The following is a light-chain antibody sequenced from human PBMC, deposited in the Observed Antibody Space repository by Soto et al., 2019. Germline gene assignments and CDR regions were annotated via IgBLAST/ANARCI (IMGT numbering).Light chain of an antibody. V-gene: IGKV3-20*01. CDR2: GAS. CDR3: QQYGSSSWK. Sequence: EIVLTQSPGTLSLSPGERATLSCRASQSVSSSYLAWYQQKPSQAPRLLIYGASSRATGIPDRFSGSGSGTDFTLTISRLEPEDFAVYYCQQYGSSSWKFGQGTKVDIK. J-gene: IGKJ1*01. CDR1: QSVSSSY.